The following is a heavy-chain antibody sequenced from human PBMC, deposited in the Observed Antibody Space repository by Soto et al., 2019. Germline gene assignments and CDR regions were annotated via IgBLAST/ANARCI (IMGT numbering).Heavy chain of an antibody. D-gene: IGHD5-12*01. CDR2: ISSSSDNT. CDR3: AKNGYGSDVLWWFDH. Sequence: TXGSRRLSCAAAGFTFSNYAMSWVRQAPGTGLEWVSAISSSSDNTYYADSVKGRFTISRDNAKNTLSLQMDSLRAEDTAVYYCAKNGYGSDVLWWFDHWGQGTLVTVSS. CDR1: GFTFSNYA. J-gene: IGHJ5*02. V-gene: IGHV3-23*01.